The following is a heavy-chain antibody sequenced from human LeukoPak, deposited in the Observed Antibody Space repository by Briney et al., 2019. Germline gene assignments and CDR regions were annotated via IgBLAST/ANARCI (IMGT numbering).Heavy chain of an antibody. Sequence: GGSLRLPCAASGFTFSSYGMHWVRQAPGKGLEWVAVIWYDGSNKYYADSVKGRFTISRDNSKNTLYLQMNSLRAEDTAVYYCARDGDCSSTSCYNRDFDYWGQGTLVTVSS. D-gene: IGHD2-2*02. CDR1: GFTFSSYG. CDR3: ARDGDCSSTSCYNRDFDY. J-gene: IGHJ4*02. V-gene: IGHV3-33*01. CDR2: IWYDGSNK.